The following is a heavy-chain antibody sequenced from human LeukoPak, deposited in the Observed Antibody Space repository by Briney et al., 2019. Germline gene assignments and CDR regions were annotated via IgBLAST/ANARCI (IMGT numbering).Heavy chain of an antibody. Sequence: GGSLRLSCAASGFTFSNYGMHWVRQAPGKGLEWVSVIYSGGSIDYADSVKGRFTISRDNSKNTLYLQMNSLRAEDTAVYYCAREGYCGGDCFLYWGQGTLVTVSS. J-gene: IGHJ4*02. CDR1: GFTFSNYG. CDR2: IYSGGSI. D-gene: IGHD2-21*02. CDR3: AREGYCGGDCFLY. V-gene: IGHV3-66*01.